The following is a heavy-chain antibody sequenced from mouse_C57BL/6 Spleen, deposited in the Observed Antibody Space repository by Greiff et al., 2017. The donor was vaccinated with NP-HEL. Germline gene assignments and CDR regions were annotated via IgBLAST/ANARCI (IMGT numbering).Heavy chain of an antibody. D-gene: IGHD1-1*01. J-gene: IGHJ1*03. CDR1: GFTFSSYA. CDR2: ISDGGSYT. Sequence: EVQLVESGGGLVKPGGSLKLSCAASGFTFSSYAMSWVRQTPEKRLEWVATISDGGSYTYYPDNAKNNLYLQMSHLKSEDTAMYYCARVYYGSSPYWYFDVWGTGTTVTVSS. V-gene: IGHV5-4*01. CDR3: ARVYYGSSPYWYFDV.